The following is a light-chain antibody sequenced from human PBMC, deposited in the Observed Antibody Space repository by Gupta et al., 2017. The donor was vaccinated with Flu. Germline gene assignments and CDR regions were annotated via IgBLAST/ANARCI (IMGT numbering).Light chain of an antibody. CDR3: HQYNTYSALT. CDR1: QTISSW. J-gene: IGKJ4*01. Sequence: DRVTITCLASQTISSWLAWYQQKPGKAPKLLIYKASSLESGVPSRFSGSGSGTEFTLTISSLQPDDFATYYCHQYNTYSALTFGGGTRVEVK. V-gene: IGKV1-5*03. CDR2: KAS.